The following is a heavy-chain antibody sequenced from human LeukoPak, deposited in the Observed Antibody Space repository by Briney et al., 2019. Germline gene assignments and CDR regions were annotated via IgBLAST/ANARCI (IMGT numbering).Heavy chain of an antibody. Sequence: RGGSQRLPCSASGYTFSKYDMSWVRQAPGKGLEWVSSISGSGGSTYYADSVKGRFTISRDNSKHTLLLQMNSLRAEDTAVYYCVGEYKLPMRYWGLGILVTVSS. J-gene: IGHJ4*02. CDR2: ISGSGGST. CDR3: VGEYKLPMRY. D-gene: IGHD2-2*01. CDR1: GYTFSKYD. V-gene: IGHV3-23*01.